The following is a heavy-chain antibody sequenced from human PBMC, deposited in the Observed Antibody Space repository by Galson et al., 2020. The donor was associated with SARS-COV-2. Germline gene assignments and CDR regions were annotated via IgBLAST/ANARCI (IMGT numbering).Heavy chain of an antibody. Sequence: PPETLSHTCPVSGGSIISSGYYWSWPRQPPGKRLEWVGYYYYSWSTYYNPSLKRQVTISADTSTNQFYLKLSSVTAADTAVEYCASGRWYYDGSGYGGGFDPWGQGTLVIVSS. CDR2: YYYSWST. CDR3: ASGRWYYDGSGYGGGFDP. J-gene: IGHJ5*02. V-gene: IGHV4-31*01. CDR1: GGSIISSGYY. D-gene: IGHD3-22*01.